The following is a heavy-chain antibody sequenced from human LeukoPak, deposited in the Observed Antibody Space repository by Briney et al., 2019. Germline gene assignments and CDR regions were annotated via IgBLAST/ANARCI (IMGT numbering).Heavy chain of an antibody. CDR3: AKSELWLSAFDI. Sequence: PGGSLRLSCAASGFTFSSYGMHWVRQAPGKGLEWVAVISYDGSNKYYADSVKGRFTISRDNSKNTLYLQMNSLRAEDTAVYYCAKSELWLSAFDIWGQGTMVTVSS. CDR2: ISYDGSNK. V-gene: IGHV3-30*18. D-gene: IGHD5-18*01. CDR1: GFTFSSYG. J-gene: IGHJ3*02.